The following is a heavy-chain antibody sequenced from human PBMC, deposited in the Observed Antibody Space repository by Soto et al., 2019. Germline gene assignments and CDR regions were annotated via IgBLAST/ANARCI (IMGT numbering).Heavy chain of an antibody. CDR1: GGSISSGGYY. V-gene: IGHV4-31*03. J-gene: IGHJ4*02. Sequence: TLSLTCTVSGGSISSGGYYWSWIRQHPGKGLEWIGYIYYSGSTYYNPSLKSRVTISVDTSKNQFSLKLSSVTAADTAVYYCARSPTYYDILTGYYWKTNFDYWGQRTLVTVSS. D-gene: IGHD3-9*01. CDR3: ARSPTYYDILTGYYWKTNFDY. CDR2: IYYSGST.